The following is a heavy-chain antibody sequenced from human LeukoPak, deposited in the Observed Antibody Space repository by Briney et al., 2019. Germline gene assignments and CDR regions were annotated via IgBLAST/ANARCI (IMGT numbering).Heavy chain of an antibody. V-gene: IGHV3-21*01. CDR3: ARDRDWSVLYDASDI. CDR2: ISSSSSYM. CDR1: GFTFSSYS. Sequence: GGSLGLSCAASGFTFSSYSMNWVRQAPGKGLEWVSFISSSSSYMYYADSVKGRFTISRDNAKNSLYLQMNSLRAEDTAVYYCARDRDWSVLYDASDIWGQGTMVTVSS. J-gene: IGHJ3*02. D-gene: IGHD3/OR15-3a*01.